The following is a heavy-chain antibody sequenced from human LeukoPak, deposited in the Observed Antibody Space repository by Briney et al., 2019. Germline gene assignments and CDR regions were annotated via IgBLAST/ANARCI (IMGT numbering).Heavy chain of an antibody. CDR3: ARAPRYYDSSGYYAFDY. CDR2: SNHGGST. V-gene: IGHV4-34*01. Sequence: SETLSLTCAVYGGSFSGYYWSWIRQPPRKGLEWIGESNHGGSTNYNRSLKSRVTISVYTSKNQFSLKLSSVTAADTTVYYCARAPRYYDSSGYYAFDYWGQGTLVTVSS. J-gene: IGHJ4*02. D-gene: IGHD3-22*01. CDR1: GGSFSGYY.